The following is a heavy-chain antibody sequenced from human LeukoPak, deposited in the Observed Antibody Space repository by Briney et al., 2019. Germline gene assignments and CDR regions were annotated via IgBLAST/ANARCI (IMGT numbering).Heavy chain of an antibody. J-gene: IGHJ2*01. CDR2: IYYSGST. V-gene: IGHV4-39*01. D-gene: IGHD3-22*01. CDR3: ARYESSAYGIDV. CDR1: GGSISSSSSY. Sequence: PSETLSLTCTVSGGSISSSSSYWVWLRQPPGMGLEWIRSIYYSGSTYSNPSLKSRVTISVDTSKNQFSLNVSSVAAADTAFYYCARYESSAYGIDVWGRGTLVTVSS.